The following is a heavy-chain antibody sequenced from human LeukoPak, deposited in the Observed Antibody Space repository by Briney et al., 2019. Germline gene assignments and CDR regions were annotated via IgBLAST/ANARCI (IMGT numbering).Heavy chain of an antibody. Sequence: WGSLRLSCAASGVTISSYEMNWVRQAPGKGLEWVAYISSSGSTIYYADSVKGRFTISRDNAKYSLYLQMNSLRAEDTAFYYCARGRYSSGWLFDYWGQGTLVTVSS. CDR2: ISSSGSTI. D-gene: IGHD6-19*01. CDR1: GVTISSYE. J-gene: IGHJ4*02. CDR3: ARGRYSSGWLFDY. V-gene: IGHV3-48*03.